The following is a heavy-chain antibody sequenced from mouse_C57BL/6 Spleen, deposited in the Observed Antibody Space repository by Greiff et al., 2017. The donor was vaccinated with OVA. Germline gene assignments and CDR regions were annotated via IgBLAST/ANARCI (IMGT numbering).Heavy chain of an antibody. CDR2: IIPYNGDT. CDR1: GYSFTGYF. Sequence: EVTLVESGPGLVKPGASVKISCKASGYSFTGYFMNWVSQSHGKSLEWLGSIIPYNGDTFYTQKFKGKATLTVDKSSSTAHLELLSLTSDDFAVYYCARRNIRDTAMDYWGQGTSVTVSS. D-gene: IGHD1-3*01. J-gene: IGHJ4*01. CDR3: ARRNIRDTAMDY. V-gene: IGHV1-37*01.